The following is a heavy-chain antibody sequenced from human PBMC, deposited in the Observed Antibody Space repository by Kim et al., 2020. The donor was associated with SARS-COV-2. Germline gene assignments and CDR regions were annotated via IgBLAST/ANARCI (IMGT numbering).Heavy chain of an antibody. CDR2: AGGTA. J-gene: IGHJ4*02. CDR3: TTDSSDSN. D-gene: IGHD6-25*01. V-gene: IGHV3-15*01. Sequence: AGGTADYAAPVKGRFTISRDDSKSMLYLQINSLTAEDTAVYYCTTDSSDSNWGQGTLVTVSS.